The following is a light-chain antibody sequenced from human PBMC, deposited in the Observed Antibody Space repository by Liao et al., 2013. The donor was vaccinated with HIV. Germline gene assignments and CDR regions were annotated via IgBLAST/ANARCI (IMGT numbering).Light chain of an antibody. V-gene: IGLV3-1*01. CDR1: NIASKS. J-gene: IGLJ3*02. Sequence: SYVLTQPASVSVAPGKTATLSCGAFNIASKSVHWYLQRPGQSPVLVIYQDTKRPSGIPERFSGSNSGNTATLTISGTQAMDEADYYCQAWDSSTAWVFGGGTKLTVL. CDR3: QAWDSSTAWV. CDR2: QDT.